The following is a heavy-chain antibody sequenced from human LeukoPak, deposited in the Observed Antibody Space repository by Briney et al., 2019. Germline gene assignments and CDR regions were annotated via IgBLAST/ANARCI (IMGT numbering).Heavy chain of an antibody. CDR1: GGTFSSYA. Sequence: SVKVSCKASGGTFSSYAISWVRQAPGQGLEWMGGIIPIFGTANYAQKFQGRVTITTDESTSTAYMELSSLRSEDTAVYYCATGPYYYDSSGYYLDYFDYWGQGTLVTVSS. CDR3: ATGPYYYDSSGYYLDYFDY. CDR2: IIPIFGTA. V-gene: IGHV1-69*05. J-gene: IGHJ4*02. D-gene: IGHD3-22*01.